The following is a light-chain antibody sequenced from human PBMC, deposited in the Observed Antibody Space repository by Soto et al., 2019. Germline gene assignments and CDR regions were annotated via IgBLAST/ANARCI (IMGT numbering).Light chain of an antibody. CDR1: SSDIGAYNY. J-gene: IGLJ1*01. CDR3: SSYTTSSTRV. V-gene: IGLV2-14*01. CDR2: EVT. Sequence: QSALTQPASVSGSPGQSITISCTGTSSDIGAYNYVPWYQQHPGEAPKLLIYEVTYRPSGVSDRFSGSKSAYTASLTISGLQPEDEADYYCSSYTTSSTRVFGTGTKVTVL.